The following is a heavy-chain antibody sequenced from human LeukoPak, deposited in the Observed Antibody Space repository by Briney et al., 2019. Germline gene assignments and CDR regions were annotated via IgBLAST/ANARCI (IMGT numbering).Heavy chain of an antibody. CDR3: ARGLFGSDFDY. Sequence: TLSLTCAVYGGSFSGYYWSWIRQPPGKGLEWIGYIYYSGSTYYNPSLKSRVTISVDTSKNQFSLKLSSVTAADTAVYYCARGLFGSDFDYWGQGTLVTVSS. CDR1: GGSFSGYY. CDR2: IYYSGST. D-gene: IGHD3-16*01. J-gene: IGHJ4*02. V-gene: IGHV4-30-4*01.